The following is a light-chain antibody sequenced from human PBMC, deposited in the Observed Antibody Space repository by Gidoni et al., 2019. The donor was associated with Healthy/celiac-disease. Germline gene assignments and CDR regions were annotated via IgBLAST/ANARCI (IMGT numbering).Light chain of an antibody. CDR3: QSYDSSLSGYVV. V-gene: IGLV1-40*01. CDR1: SSNIGAGYD. CDR2: GNS. Sequence: QSVLTPPPSVSGAPGQRVTISCTGSSSNIGAGYDVHWYQQLPGTAPKLLIYGNSNRPSGVPDRFSGSKSGTSASLAITGLQADDEADYYCQSYDSSLSGYVVFGGGTKLTVL. J-gene: IGLJ2*01.